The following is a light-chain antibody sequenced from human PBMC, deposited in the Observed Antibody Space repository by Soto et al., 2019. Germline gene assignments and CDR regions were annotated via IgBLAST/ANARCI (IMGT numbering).Light chain of an antibody. Sequence: EIVLTQSPATLSLSPGERATLSCRASQSIGTALVWYQQMPGQAPRLLIYDTSNRATGIPARFSGSGSGTDFTLTISSLEPEDFAVYYRQQRSTWPSFGGGTKVEIK. CDR3: QQRSTWPS. CDR1: QSIGTA. V-gene: IGKV3-11*01. CDR2: DTS. J-gene: IGKJ4*01.